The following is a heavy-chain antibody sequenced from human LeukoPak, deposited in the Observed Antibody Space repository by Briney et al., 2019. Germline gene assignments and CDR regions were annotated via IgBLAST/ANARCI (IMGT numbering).Heavy chain of an antibody. CDR3: ARDAY. Sequence: SETLSLTCTVSGVSIGSHYWSWIRQSPGEGLEWIGCVYNSGTTVYNPSLTGRVTISVDTSKNQYSLNLRSVTAAAAAVYYCARDAYWRQGILATVSS. CDR2: VYNSGTT. V-gene: IGHV4-59*11. J-gene: IGHJ4*02. CDR1: GVSIGSHY.